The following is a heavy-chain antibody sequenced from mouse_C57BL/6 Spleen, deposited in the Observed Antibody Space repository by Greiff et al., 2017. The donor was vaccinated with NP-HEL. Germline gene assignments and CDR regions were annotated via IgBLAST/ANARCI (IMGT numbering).Heavy chain of an antibody. D-gene: IGHD1-1*01. V-gene: IGHV1-76*01. CDR1: GYTFTDYY. CDR3: ARGYYGSSWGYFDV. CDR2: IYPGSGNT. J-gene: IGHJ1*03. Sequence: VKLVESGAELVRPGASVKLSCKASGYTFTDYYINWVKQRPGQGLEWIARIYPGSGNTYYNEKFKGKATLTAEKSSSTAYMQLSSLTSEDSAVYFCARGYYGSSWGYFDVWGTGTTVTVSS.